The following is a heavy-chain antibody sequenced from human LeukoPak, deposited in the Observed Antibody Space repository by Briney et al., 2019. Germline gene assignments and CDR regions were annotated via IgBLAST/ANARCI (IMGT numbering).Heavy chain of an antibody. CDR1: GFTFSSYA. CDR3: AKVDKGGKQQLVRYFDY. V-gene: IGHV3-23*01. J-gene: IGHJ4*02. CDR2: IGGRGGTT. Sequence: GGSLRLSCAASGFTFSSYAITGVRQAPGKGLEWVSVIGGRGGTTYYADSVKGRFTISRDNSKNTLFLQMNSLRAEDTAVYYCAKVDKGGKQQLVRYFDYWGQGTLVTVSS. D-gene: IGHD6-13*01.